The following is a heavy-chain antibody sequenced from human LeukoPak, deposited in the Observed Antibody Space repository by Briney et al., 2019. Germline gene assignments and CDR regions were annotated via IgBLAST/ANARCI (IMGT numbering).Heavy chain of an antibody. D-gene: IGHD2-2*01. CDR3: ARGYCSSTSCSPFDY. J-gene: IGHJ4*02. CDR2: INPNSGGT. Sequence: ASVKVSCKASGYTFTGYYMHWVRRAPGQGLEWMGWINPNSGGTNYAQKFQGRVTMTRDTSISTAYMELSRLRSDDTAVYYCARGYCSSTSCSPFDYWGQGTLVTVSS. V-gene: IGHV1-2*02. CDR1: GYTFTGYY.